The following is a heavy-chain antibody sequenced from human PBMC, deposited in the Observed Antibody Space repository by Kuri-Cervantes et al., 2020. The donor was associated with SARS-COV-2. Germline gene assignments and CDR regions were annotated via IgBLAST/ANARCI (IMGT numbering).Heavy chain of an antibody. CDR2: IKSKTDGGTT. J-gene: IGHJ4*02. CDR1: GFTFSNAW. V-gene: IGHV3-15*01. Sequence: GGSLRLSCAASGFTFSNAWMSWVRQAPGKGLEWVGRIKSKTDGGTTDYAAPVKGRFTISRDDSKNTLYLQMNSLKTEDTAVYYCTRIYCSGGGCQRFFDTWGQGTLVTVSS. CDR3: TRIYCSGGGCQRFFDT. D-gene: IGHD2-15*01.